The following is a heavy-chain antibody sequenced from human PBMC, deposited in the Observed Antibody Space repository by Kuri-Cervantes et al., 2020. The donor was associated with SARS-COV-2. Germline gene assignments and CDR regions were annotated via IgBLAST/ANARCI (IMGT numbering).Heavy chain of an antibody. J-gene: IGHJ4*02. Sequence: SETLSLTCAVYGGSFSGYQWSWIRQTPGMGLEWIGQINDSGATKYNPSLKSRVIVSMDKSKSQFSLKLSSVTAADTAVYYCARVGSALRRDFDYWGQGTLVTVSS. CDR1: GGSFSGYQ. CDR2: INDSGAT. D-gene: IGHD6-25*01. V-gene: IGHV4-34*01. CDR3: ARVGSALRRDFDY.